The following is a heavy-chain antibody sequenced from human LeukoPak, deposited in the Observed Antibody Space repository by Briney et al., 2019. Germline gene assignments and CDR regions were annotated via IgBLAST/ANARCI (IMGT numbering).Heavy chain of an antibody. CDR2: IYYSGST. CDR1: GGSISSYY. J-gene: IGHJ4*02. Sequence: SETLSLTCTVSGGSISSYYWSWIRQPSGKGLEWIGYIYYSGSTYYNPSLKSRATISVDTSKNQFSLRLSSVTAADTAVYYCARGLRLSWSPTDYWGQGTLVTVSS. CDR3: ARGLRLSWSPTDY. V-gene: IGHV4-59*08.